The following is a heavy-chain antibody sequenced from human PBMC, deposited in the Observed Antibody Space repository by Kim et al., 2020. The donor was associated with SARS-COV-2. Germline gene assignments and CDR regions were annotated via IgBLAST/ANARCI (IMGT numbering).Heavy chain of an antibody. Sequence: SETLSLTCTVSGGSISSSSYYWGWIRQPPGKGLEWIGSIYYSGSTYYNPSLKSRVTISVDTSKNQFSLKLSSVTAADTAGYYCARGYGSGSYYSYYYYGMDVWGQGTTVTVSS. CDR1: GGSISSSSYY. CDR2: IYYSGST. J-gene: IGHJ6*02. CDR3: ARGYGSGSYYSYYYYGMDV. V-gene: IGHV4-39*01. D-gene: IGHD3-10*01.